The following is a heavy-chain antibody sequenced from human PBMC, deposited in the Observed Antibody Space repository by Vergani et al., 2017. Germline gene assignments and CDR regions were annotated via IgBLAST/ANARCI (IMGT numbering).Heavy chain of an antibody. CDR1: GFDFSSYI. D-gene: IGHD2-2*01. CDR3: AREYSSTSDRAVES. CDR2: VSTGTKSQ. Sequence: QLVESGGGWVQPGGSLRLSCVVSGFDFSSYIMNWVRQAPGKGLEWVSFVSTGTKSQSYAESVKGRFTISRDSAKNSLYLQMDSLRAEDTAVYYCAREYSSTSDRAVESWGQGTKVTVSS. V-gene: IGHV3-48*01. J-gene: IGHJ3*01.